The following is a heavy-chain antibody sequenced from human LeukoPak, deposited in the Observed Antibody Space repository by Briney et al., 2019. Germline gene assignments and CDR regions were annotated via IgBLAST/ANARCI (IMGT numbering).Heavy chain of an antibody. CDR2: IHHSGST. D-gene: IGHD1-26*01. Sequence: PSETLSLTCTVSGGSISSSSYYWGWIRQPPGKGLEWIGSIHHSGSTYSNPSLKSRVTISVDTSKNQLSLKLSSVTAADTAVYYCARPLSGDWYFDLWGRGTLVTVSS. CDR3: ARPLSGDWYFDL. V-gene: IGHV4-39*07. CDR1: GGSISSSSYY. J-gene: IGHJ2*01.